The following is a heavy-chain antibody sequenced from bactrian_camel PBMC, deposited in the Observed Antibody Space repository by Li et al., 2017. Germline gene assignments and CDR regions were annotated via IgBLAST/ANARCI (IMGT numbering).Heavy chain of an antibody. CDR1: GFTFGDYS. D-gene: IGHD7*01. CDR2: INWRGDRT. V-gene: IGHV3-1*01. J-gene: IGHJ6*01. CDR3: TKSTAGRQNKEALVFADFRY. Sequence: QLVESGGGLVQPGGSLRLSCAASGFTFGDYSMGWIRQTPGKGLEWVSMINWRGDRTMYSDSVKGRFTISRDNTMNMLYLQMNSLKSEDTALYYCTKSTAGRQNKEALVFADFRYWGQGTQVTVS.